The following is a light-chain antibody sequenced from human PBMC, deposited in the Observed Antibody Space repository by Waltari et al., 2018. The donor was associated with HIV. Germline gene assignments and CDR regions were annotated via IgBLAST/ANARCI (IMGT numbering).Light chain of an antibody. Sequence: EIVLTQSPATLSLSPGERATLSCRASQRVSSYLAWYQQKPGQAPRLLIYGASSRATGIPARFSGSGSGTDFTLTISSLEPGDFAVYYCQQRSNWPITFGQGTRLEI. CDR2: GAS. CDR3: QQRSNWPIT. V-gene: IGKV3-11*01. J-gene: IGKJ5*01. CDR1: QRVSSY.